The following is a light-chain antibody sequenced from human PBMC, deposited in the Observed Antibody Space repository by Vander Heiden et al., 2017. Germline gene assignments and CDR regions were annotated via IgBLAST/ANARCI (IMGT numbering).Light chain of an antibody. CDR2: GAS. Sequence: DIQMTQSPSSLSASVGDRVSISCRASENIRKYLNWYQQKPGKAPKLLIYGASTLKSGVPSRFSGRESGTDFTLTISRLQREDIATYYCQQRVSTPWSFGQGTTVEIK. V-gene: IGKV1-39*01. J-gene: IGKJ1*01. CDR1: ENIRKY. CDR3: QQRVSTPWS.